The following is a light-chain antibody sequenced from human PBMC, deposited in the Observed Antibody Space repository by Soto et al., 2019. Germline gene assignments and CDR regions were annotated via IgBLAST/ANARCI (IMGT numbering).Light chain of an antibody. CDR3: QQSYSTHPRGDT. CDR2: AAS. V-gene: IGKV1-39*01. CDR1: QSISSY. J-gene: IGKJ2*01. Sequence: DIQMTQSPSSLSASVGDRVTITCRASQSISSYLNWYQQKPGKAPKLLIYAASSLQSGVPSRFSGSGSGTDFTLTISSLQPEDFATYYCQQSYSTHPRGDTFGQGTKLEIK.